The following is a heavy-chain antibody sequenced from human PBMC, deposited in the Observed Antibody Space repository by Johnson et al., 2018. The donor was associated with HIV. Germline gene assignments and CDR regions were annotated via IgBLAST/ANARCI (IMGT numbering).Heavy chain of an antibody. CDR2: ISYDGSTA. Sequence: QVQLVESGGGVVQPGRSLRLSCAASGFTLSHYGMHWVRQAPGKGPEWVALISYDGSTAYYADSVKGRFTVSRDNSKNTLYLQMISLRAEDTAVYYCAKDREAWYISRWSPTDAFDIWGQGTMVTVSS. J-gene: IGHJ3*02. V-gene: IGHV3-30*18. CDR3: AKDREAWYISRWSPTDAFDI. D-gene: IGHD6-13*01. CDR1: GFTLSHYG.